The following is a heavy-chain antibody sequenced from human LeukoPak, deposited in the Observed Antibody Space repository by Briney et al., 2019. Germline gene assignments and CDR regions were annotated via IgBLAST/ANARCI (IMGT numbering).Heavy chain of an antibody. J-gene: IGHJ6*03. CDR2: IRYDGSNK. CDR3: ASQQSFHYYYMDV. Sequence: GALRLSCAASGFTFSSYGMHWVRQAPGKGLEWVAFIRYDGSNKYYADSVKGRFTISRDNAKNTLYLQMNSLRAEDTAVYYCASQQSFHYYYMDVWGKGTTVTVSS. CDR1: GFTFSSYG. V-gene: IGHV3-30*02. D-gene: IGHD2/OR15-2a*01.